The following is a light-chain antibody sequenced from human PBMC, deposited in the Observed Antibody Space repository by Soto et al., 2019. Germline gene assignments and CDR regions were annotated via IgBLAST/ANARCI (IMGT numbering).Light chain of an antibody. Sequence: EIVLTQSPATLSLSPGERATLSCTASQSVNSYLAWYQHRPGQAPRLLIYDTFNRSTGVPARFSGSGSGTDFHLTISSLEPEDFAVYYCQHRTSRYTFGQGTKVETK. CDR3: QHRTSRYT. V-gene: IGKV3-11*01. CDR1: QSVNSY. J-gene: IGKJ2*01. CDR2: DTF.